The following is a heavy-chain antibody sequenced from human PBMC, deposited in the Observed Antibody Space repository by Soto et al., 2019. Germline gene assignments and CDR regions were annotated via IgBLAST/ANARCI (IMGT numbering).Heavy chain of an antibody. CDR2: ITWHSDGM. Sequence: EVQLVESGGGLVQPGRSLRPSCIASGFNFNDHGMHWVRQAPGKGLEWVSGITWHSDGMGYADSVKGRFTISRDNAKNSLCLQMNSLRVEDTALYYCAKEDSGFSGYMDVWGKGTTVTVSS. CDR3: AKEDSGFSGYMDV. J-gene: IGHJ6*03. D-gene: IGHD3-10*01. V-gene: IGHV3-9*01. CDR1: GFNFNDHG.